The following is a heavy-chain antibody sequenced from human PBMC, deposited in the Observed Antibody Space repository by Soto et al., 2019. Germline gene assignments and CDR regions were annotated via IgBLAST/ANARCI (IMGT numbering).Heavy chain of an antibody. CDR2: IYWDDDQ. CDR1: WVSLSTGGVG. CDR3: TNMRAAKFDY. V-gene: IGHV2-5*02. J-gene: IGHJ4*02. D-gene: IGHD2-15*01. Sequence: QITLKVSGPTLVKPTQTLTLTCNVSWVSLSTGGVGVGWIRQPPGKVLEWLALIYWDDDQSASPSPTSRLTIPKDTSKNQVALTLTNMPPEDTATYYLTNMRAAKFDYWGQGTLVTFSS.